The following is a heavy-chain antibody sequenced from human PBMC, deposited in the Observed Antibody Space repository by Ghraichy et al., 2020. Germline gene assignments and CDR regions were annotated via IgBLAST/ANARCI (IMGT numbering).Heavy chain of an antibody. CDR2: INHSGST. D-gene: IGHD2-2*01. CDR1: GGSFSGYY. CDR3: ARQRYCSSTSCYQNWFDP. V-gene: IGHV4-34*01. J-gene: IGHJ5*02. Sequence: SETLSLTCAVYGGSFSGYYWSWIRQPPGKGLEWIGEINHSGSTNYNPSLKSRVTISVDTSKNQFSLKLSPVTAADTAVYYCARQRYCSSTSCYQNWFDPWGQGTLVTVSS.